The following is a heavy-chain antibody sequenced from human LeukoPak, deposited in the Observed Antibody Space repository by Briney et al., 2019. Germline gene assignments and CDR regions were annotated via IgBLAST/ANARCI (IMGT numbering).Heavy chain of an antibody. J-gene: IGHJ6*03. CDR2: IYYSGST. V-gene: IGHV4-30-4*08. CDR1: GGSISSYY. D-gene: IGHD6-19*01. Sequence: SETLSLTCTVSGGSISSYYWSWIRQPPGKGLEWIGYIYYSGSTYYNPSLKSRVTISVDTSKNQFSLKLSSVTAADTAVYYCARAGAAPIGAYYYYYMDVWGKGTTVTVSS. CDR3: ARAGAAPIGAYYYYYMDV.